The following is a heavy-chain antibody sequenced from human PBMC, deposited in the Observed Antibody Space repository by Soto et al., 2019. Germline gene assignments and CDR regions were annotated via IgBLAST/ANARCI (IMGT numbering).Heavy chain of an antibody. D-gene: IGHD1-26*01. CDR3: AKDKHRGSYTAFDY. V-gene: IGHV3-30*18. CDR1: GFTFSIYG. Sequence: GGSLRLSCAASGFTFSIYGIHWVRQSPCKLLEWLSVISYDLINKYYSDSVKGRFTISRDNSNNTLYLQMNSLRAEDTFVYYCAKDKHRGSYTAFDYWGQGTLVTVSS. J-gene: IGHJ4*02. CDR2: ISYDLINK.